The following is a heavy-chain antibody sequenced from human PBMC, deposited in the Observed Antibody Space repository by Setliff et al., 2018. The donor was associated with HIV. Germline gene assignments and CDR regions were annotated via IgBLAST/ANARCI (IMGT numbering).Heavy chain of an antibody. D-gene: IGHD6-13*01. V-gene: IGHV4-39*07. CDR3: ARDGYSSSWYVISGAFDY. J-gene: IGHJ4*02. CDR1: GGSISSSSYY. Sequence: SETLSLTCIVSGGSISSSSYYWGWIRQPPGKGLEWIGTVYYRGSTYSNPSLKSRVTISVDTSENQFSLKLSSVTAADTAVYYCARDGYSSSWYVISGAFDYWGQGILVTVSS. CDR2: VYYRGST.